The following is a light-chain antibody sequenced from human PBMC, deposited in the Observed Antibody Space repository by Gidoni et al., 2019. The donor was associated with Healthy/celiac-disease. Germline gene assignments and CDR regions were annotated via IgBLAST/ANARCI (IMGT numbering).Light chain of an antibody. V-gene: IGLV7-43*01. CDR2: RTT. CDR1: TGAVTSDYY. CDR3: LLYYGGAHQ. J-gene: IGLJ2*01. Sequence: QTVVTQEPSLTASPGGTVTLTGASSTGAVTSDYYPNCLQQKPGQAPRALIYRTTNKNPRTPARFSGCLLGGKAALTLSGVQPEDEAEYYCLLYYGGAHQFGGWTTLTVL.